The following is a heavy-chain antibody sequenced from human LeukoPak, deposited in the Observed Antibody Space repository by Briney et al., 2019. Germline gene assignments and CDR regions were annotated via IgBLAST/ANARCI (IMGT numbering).Heavy chain of an antibody. CDR2: ISYSGST. CDR1: GDSISSYH. D-gene: IGHD3-16*01. Sequence: SETLSLTCTVSGDSISSYHWSWIRQPPGKGLEWIGYISYSGSTNYNPSLKSRVTISIDTYKNQFSLKLSSVTAADTAVYYCARVGRGDYVWGSYSFDYWGQGTLVTVSS. CDR3: ARVGRGDYVWGSYSFDY. J-gene: IGHJ4*02. V-gene: IGHV4-59*01.